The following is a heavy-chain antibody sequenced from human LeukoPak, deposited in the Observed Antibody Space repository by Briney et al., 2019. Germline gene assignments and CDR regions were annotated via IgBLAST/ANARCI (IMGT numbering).Heavy chain of an antibody. CDR2: ISGSGGST. CDR3: AKDISYYYGSSGFDY. CDR1: GFTFSRYG. Sequence: GGSLRLSCAASGFTFSRYGMSWVRQAPGKGLEWVSVISGSGGSTYYADSVKGRFTISRDNSKNTLYLQMNSLRAENTAVYYCAKDISYYYGSSGFDYWGQGTLVTVSS. V-gene: IGHV3-23*01. J-gene: IGHJ4*02. D-gene: IGHD3-22*01.